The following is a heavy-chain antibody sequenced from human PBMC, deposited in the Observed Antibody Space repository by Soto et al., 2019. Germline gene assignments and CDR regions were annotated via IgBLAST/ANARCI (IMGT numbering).Heavy chain of an antibody. CDR2: IKGDGSEK. CDR1: GVTFSVTW. D-gene: IGHD2-15*01. CDR3: GRGDSFLTNS. Sequence: EVQLVESGGDLVQPGGSLRLSCAASGVTFSVTWMTWVRQAPGKGLEWVATIKGDGSEKHYVDSVKGRFTISRDNAKNSVYLQMNSLRVDDTAVYYCGRGDSFLTNSWGQGTLVTVSS. V-gene: IGHV3-7*04. J-gene: IGHJ4*02.